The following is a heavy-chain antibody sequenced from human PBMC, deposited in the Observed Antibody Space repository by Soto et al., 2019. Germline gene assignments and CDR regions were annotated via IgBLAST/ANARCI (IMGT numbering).Heavy chain of an antibody. J-gene: IGHJ6*02. D-gene: IGHD5-18*01. CDR2: IYPGDSDT. CDR3: ARGGYSYGTTPYYYGMDV. CDR1: GYSFTSYW. Sequence: GESLKISCKGSGYSFTSYWIGWVRQMPGKGLEWMGIIYPGDSDTRYSPSFQGQVTISADKSISTAYLQWSSLKASDTAMYYCARGGYSYGTTPYYYGMDVWGQGPTVTVSS. V-gene: IGHV5-51*01.